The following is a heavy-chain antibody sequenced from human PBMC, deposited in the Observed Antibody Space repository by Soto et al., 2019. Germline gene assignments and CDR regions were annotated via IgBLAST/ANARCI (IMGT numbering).Heavy chain of an antibody. CDR2: IDPSGGST. CDR3: ARGTNHDS. D-gene: IGHD2-8*01. CDR1: GYTFTSYY. V-gene: IGHV1-46*03. J-gene: IGHJ4*02. Sequence: GASVKVSCKASGYTFTSYYIHWVRQAPGQGLEWMGMIDPSGGSTTYAQKFQGRVTMTRDTSTNTVYMELSSLTSEDTAVYYCARGTNHDSWGQGTLVTVSS.